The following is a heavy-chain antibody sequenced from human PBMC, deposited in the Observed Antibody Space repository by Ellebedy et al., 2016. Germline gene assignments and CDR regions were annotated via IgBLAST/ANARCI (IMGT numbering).Heavy chain of an antibody. Sequence: GESLKISXAASGFTFSSYAMSWVRQAPGKGLEWVSAISGSGGSTYYADSVKGRFTISRDNSKNTLYLQMNSLRAEDTAVYYCAKLEPGSYSDVAFDIWGQGTMVTVSS. J-gene: IGHJ3*02. CDR3: AKLEPGSYSDVAFDI. CDR2: ISGSGGST. V-gene: IGHV3-23*01. D-gene: IGHD1-26*01. CDR1: GFTFSSYA.